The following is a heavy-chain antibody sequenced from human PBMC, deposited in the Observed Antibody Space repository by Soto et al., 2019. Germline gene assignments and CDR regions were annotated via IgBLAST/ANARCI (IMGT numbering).Heavy chain of an antibody. CDR1: GGAVTAYY. V-gene: IGHV4-4*07. J-gene: IGHJ5*02. D-gene: IGHD3-22*01. CDR2: VYSTGST. CDR3: ARDEYYDSNNWFDH. Sequence: SETLSLTCTVSGGAVTAYYWSWIRQPVGEGLQWIGRVYSTGSTNYNPSLRSRVTMSVDTSQNQFFLRLSSVTAADTAVYYCARDEYYDSNNWFDHWGQGILVTVSS.